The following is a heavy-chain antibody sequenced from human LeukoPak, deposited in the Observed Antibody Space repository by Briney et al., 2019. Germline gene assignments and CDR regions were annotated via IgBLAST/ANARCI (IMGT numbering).Heavy chain of an antibody. CDR2: ISHTGTT. D-gene: IGHD3-10*02. CDR1: GGSFSGHY. J-gene: IGHJ3*02. Sequence: SETLSLTCGVSGGSFSGHYWSWIRQPPGKGLEWIGEISHTGTTHSNPSLKSRVTISVDTPKNQFSLRLTSVTAADTAVYYCARNPTSKTMSRDSFDIWGQGTFVAVSS. V-gene: IGHV4-34*01. CDR3: ARNPTSKTMSRDSFDI.